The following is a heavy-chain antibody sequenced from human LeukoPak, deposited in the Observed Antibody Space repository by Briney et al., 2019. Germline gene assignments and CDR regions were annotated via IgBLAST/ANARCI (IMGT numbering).Heavy chain of an antibody. CDR2: IYKGGDTI. J-gene: IGHJ4*02. CDR3: ASSARGSYLFDY. D-gene: IGHD1-26*01. CDR1: GFTFSDHY. V-gene: IGHV3-11*04. Sequence: AGGSLRLSCATSGFTFSDHYMTWIRQAPGKGLQTVSYIYKGGDTIFYADSVRGRFTISRDNSKNTLYLQMNSLRAEDTAVYYCASSARGSYLFDYWGQGTLVTVSS.